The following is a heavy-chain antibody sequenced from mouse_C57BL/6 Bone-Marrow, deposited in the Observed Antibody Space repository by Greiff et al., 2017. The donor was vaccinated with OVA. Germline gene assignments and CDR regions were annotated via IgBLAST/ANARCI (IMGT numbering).Heavy chain of an antibody. J-gene: IGHJ3*01. CDR1: GFNIKDYY. CDR2: IDPEDGET. D-gene: IGHD2-2*01. CDR3: ARSGYGYAWFAY. V-gene: IGHV14-2*01. Sequence: EVKLQQSGAELVKPGASVKLSCTASGFNIKDYYMHWVKQRTEQGLEWIGRIDPEDGETKTAPKFQGKATITSETSSNTAYLQLSSLTSEDTAVYYCARSGYGYAWFAYWGQGTLVTVSA.